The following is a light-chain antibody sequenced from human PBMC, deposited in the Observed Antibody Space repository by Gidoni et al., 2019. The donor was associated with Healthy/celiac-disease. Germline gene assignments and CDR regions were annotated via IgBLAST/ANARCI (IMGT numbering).Light chain of an antibody. CDR2: DAS. V-gene: IGKV1-33*01. J-gene: IGKJ3*01. Sequence: IQMPQSPSSLSASVGDRVTITCQASQDISNYLNWYQQKPGKAPKLLIYDASNLETGVPSRLSGSGSGTDFTFTISSLQPEDIATYYCQQYDNLPVFGPGTKVDIK. CDR1: QDISNY. CDR3: QQYDNLPV.